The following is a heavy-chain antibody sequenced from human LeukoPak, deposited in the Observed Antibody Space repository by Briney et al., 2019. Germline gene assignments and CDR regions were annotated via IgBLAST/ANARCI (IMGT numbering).Heavy chain of an antibody. V-gene: IGHV4-30-4*08. CDR1: GGSISRGDYY. CDR2: IYYSGNT. D-gene: IGHD1-26*01. CDR3: AREGGTYSFDY. Sequence: PQTLSPTCTVSGGSISRGDYYWSWIRQPPGKGLEWIGYIYYSGNTYYNPSLKSRLTLSVDTSKNQFSLKLTSVTAADTAVYYCAREGGTYSFDYWGQGTLVTVSS. J-gene: IGHJ4*02.